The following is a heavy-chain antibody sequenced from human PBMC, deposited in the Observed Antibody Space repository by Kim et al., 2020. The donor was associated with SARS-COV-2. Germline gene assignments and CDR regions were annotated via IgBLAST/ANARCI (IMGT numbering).Heavy chain of an antibody. J-gene: IGHJ4*02. V-gene: IGHV1-18*01. D-gene: IGHD5-12*01. Sequence: NYAQKRQGRVTKTTDTSTSTAYMELRSLRSDDTAVYYCSRRDGYNLGFDYWGQGTLVTVSS. CDR3: SRRDGYNLGFDY.